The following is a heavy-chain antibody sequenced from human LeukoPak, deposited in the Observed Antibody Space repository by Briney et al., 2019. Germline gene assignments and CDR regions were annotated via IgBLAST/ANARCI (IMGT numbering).Heavy chain of an antibody. CDR1: GFTFSSYG. J-gene: IGHJ4*02. CDR3: AKDLGNWNSEYYFDY. D-gene: IGHD1-7*01. V-gene: IGHV3-30*02. CDR2: IRYDGSNK. Sequence: GGSLRLSCAASGFTFSSYGMHWVRQAPGKGLEWVAFIRYDGSNKYYADSVKGRFTISRDNSKNTLYLQMNTLRAEDTAVYYCAKDLGNWNSEYYFDYWGQGTLVTVSS.